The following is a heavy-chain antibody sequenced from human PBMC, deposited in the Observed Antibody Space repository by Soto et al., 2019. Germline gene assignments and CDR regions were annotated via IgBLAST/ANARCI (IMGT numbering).Heavy chain of an antibody. V-gene: IGHV3-9*01. D-gene: IGHD6-13*01. CDR3: AKDMGPYSSSWYGAFDI. CDR2: ISWNSGSI. J-gene: IGHJ3*02. Sequence: VQLVESGGGLVQPGRSLRLSCAASGFTFDDYAMHWVRQAPGKGLEWVSGISWNSGSIGYADSVKGRFTISRDNAKNSLYLQMNSLRAEDTALYYCAKDMGPYSSSWYGAFDIWGQGTMVTVSS. CDR1: GFTFDDYA.